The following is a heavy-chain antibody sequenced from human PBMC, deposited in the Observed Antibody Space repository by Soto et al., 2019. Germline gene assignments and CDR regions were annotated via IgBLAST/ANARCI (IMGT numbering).Heavy chain of an antibody. CDR3: ARELRYFDWSLDY. J-gene: IGHJ4*02. CDR2: MNPNSGNT. D-gene: IGHD3-9*01. V-gene: IGHV1-8*01. Sequence: ASVKVSCKASGYTFTSYDINLVRQATGQGLEWMGWMNPNSGNTGYAQKFQGRVTMTRNTSISTAYMELNSLRDEDTAVYYCARELRYFDWSLDYWGQGTLVTVSS. CDR1: GYTFTSYD.